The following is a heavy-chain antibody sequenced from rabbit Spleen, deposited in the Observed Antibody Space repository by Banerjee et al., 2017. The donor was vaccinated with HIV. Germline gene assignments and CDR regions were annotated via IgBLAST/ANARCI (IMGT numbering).Heavy chain of an antibody. CDR2: INTGSGDT. CDR1: GFSFSSVYL. Sequence: QSLEESGGDLVKPEGSLTLTCTASGFSFSSVYLMCWVRQAPGKGLEWIGCINTGSGDTYYASWARGRFTISKTSSTTVTLQMTSLTAADTATYFCARRAGTYGYGAGSLYLWGPGTLVTVS. D-gene: IGHD6-1*01. J-gene: IGHJ4*01. V-gene: IGHV1S40*01. CDR3: ARRAGTYGYGAGSLYL.